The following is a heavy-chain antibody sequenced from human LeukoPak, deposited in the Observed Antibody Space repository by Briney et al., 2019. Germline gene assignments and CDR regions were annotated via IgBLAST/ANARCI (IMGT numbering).Heavy chain of an antibody. V-gene: IGHV4-59*01. CDR3: AKDPYGSGS. J-gene: IGHJ4*02. CDR1: GGSIRSYH. CDR2: IYDSGST. Sequence: KSSETLSLTCTVSGGSIRSYHWSWIRQPPGKRLEWIGYIYDSGSTNYNPSLKSRVTISIDTSKNQFSLKLSSVTAADTAVYYCAKDPYGSGSWGQGTLVTVSS. D-gene: IGHD3-10*01.